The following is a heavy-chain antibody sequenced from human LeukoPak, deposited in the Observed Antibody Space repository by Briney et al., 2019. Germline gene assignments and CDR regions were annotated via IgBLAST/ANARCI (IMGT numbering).Heavy chain of an antibody. D-gene: IGHD5-24*01. CDR2: IYYSGST. Sequence: SETLSLTCTVSGGSISSYYWSWIRQPPGKGLEWIGYIYYSGSTNYNPSLKSRVTISTDTSKNQFSLKLSSVTAADTAVYYCARLVEMATIIDYWGQGTLVTVSS. CDR3: ARLVEMATIIDY. CDR1: GGSISSYY. J-gene: IGHJ4*02. V-gene: IGHV4-59*08.